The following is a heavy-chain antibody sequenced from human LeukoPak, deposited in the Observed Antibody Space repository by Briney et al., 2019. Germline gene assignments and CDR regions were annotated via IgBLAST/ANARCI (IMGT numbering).Heavy chain of an antibody. Sequence: ASVKVSCKASGYTFTGYYMHWVRQAPGQGLEWMGWINPNSGNTGYAQKFQGRVTITRNTSISTAYMELSSLRSEDTAVYYCARGRHSYAPCMDVWGKGTTVTVSS. V-gene: IGHV1-8*03. CDR1: GYTFTGYY. CDR3: ARGRHSYAPCMDV. J-gene: IGHJ6*04. D-gene: IGHD5-18*01. CDR2: INPNSGNT.